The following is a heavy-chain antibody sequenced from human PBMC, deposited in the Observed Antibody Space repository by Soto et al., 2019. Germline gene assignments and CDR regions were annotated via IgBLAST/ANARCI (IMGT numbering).Heavy chain of an antibody. V-gene: IGHV3-21*04. CDR2: ISSSSSYI. CDR3: AKGTYYYGSAPYYFDY. J-gene: IGHJ4*02. D-gene: IGHD3-10*01. Sequence: GGSLRLSCAASGFTFSSYSMNWVRQAPGKGLEWVSSISSSSSYIYYADSVKGRFTISRDNAKNSLYLQMNSLRAEDTAVYYCAKGTYYYGSAPYYFDYWGQGTLVTVSS. CDR1: GFTFSSYS.